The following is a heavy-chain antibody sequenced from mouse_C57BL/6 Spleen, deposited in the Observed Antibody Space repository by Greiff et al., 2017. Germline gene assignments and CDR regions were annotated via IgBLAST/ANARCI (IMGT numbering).Heavy chain of an antibody. CDR2: INPSTGGT. V-gene: IGHV1-42*01. J-gene: IGHJ2*01. CDR1: GYSLTGYY. Sequence: VHVKQSGPELVKPGASVKISCKASGYSLTGYYMNWVKQSPEKSLEWIGEINPSTGGTTYNQKFKAKATLTVDKSSSTAYMQLKSLTSEDSAVYYCARRSDFDYWGQGTTLTVSS. CDR3: ARRSDFDY.